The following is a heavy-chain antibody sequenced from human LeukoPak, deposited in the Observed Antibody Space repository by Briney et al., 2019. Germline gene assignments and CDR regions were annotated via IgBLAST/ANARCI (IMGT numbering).Heavy chain of an antibody. Sequence: PGGSLRLSCAASGFTFSSYWMSWVRQAPGKGLEWVSAISGSGGSTYYADSVKGRFTISRDNSKNTLYLQMNSLRAEDTAVYYCAKVGDIAARLYYFDYWGQGTLVTVSS. V-gene: IGHV3-23*01. D-gene: IGHD6-6*01. CDR3: AKVGDIAARLYYFDY. CDR1: GFTFSSYW. CDR2: ISGSGGST. J-gene: IGHJ4*02.